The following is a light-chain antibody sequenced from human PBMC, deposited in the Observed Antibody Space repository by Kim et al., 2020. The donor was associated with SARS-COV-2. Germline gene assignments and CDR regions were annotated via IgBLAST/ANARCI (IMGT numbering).Light chain of an antibody. CDR3: MQALQSPRA. Sequence: EPASISCRSSQSLLHSNGYNYLTWYLQKPGQSPQLLIYLGSNRASGVPDRFSGSGSGADFTLKISRVEAEDVGVYYCMQALQSPRAFGQGTKLEI. CDR2: LGS. CDR1: QSLLHSNGYNY. V-gene: IGKV2-28*01. J-gene: IGKJ2*01.